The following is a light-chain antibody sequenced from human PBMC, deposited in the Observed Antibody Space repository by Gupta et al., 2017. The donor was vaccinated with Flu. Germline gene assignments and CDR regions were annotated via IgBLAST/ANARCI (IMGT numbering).Light chain of an antibody. CDR1: HSVSSSC. CDR2: GAS. CDR3: QQDSGSIT. J-gene: IGKJ4*01. Sequence: PGSLSCAPVGGAAPSCWASHSVSSSCLEWYQQKPGQAPRLLIYGASRRASGIPDRISGSGSGTDFSLTSSRREPEDFAVYYGQQDSGSITFGRGTKVDIK. V-gene: IGKV3-20*01.